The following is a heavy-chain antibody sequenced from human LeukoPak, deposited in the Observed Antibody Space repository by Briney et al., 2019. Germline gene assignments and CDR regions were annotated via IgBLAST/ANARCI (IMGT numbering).Heavy chain of an antibody. D-gene: IGHD3-9*01. Sequence: GASVKVSCKASGYSVHAYNMHWVRQAPGQGREWMGWINHKSGGANYAQKFQDRVTMTWDTSISTAYMELRRLRSDDTAVYYCAREYILTRYYGDYWGQGTLVTVSS. J-gene: IGHJ4*02. CDR3: AREYILTRYYGDY. CDR2: INHKSGGA. CDR1: GYSVHAYN. V-gene: IGHV1-2*02.